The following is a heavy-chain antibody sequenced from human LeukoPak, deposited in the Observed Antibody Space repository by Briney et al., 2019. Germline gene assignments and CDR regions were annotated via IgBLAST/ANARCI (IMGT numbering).Heavy chain of an antibody. V-gene: IGHV2-5*01. J-gene: IGHJ4*02. CDR3: AHRRREGNSVTTGFDS. D-gene: IGHD4-17*01. CDR1: AFSFSTSGVG. Sequence: SGPTLVKPTQTLTLTCTFSAFSFSTSGVGVGWIRQPPGKALEWLALIYWNDDKPYSPSLKRRLTITKDTAKNQVVLTMTNMEPADTATYYCAHRRREGNSVTTGFDSWGQGTLVTVSS. CDR2: IYWNDDK.